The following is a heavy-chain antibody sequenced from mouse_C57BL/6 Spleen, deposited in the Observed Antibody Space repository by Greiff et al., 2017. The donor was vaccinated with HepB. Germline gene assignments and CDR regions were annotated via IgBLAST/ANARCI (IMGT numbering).Heavy chain of an antibody. CDR2: IDPENGDT. J-gene: IGHJ1*03. CDR3: TTGFWYFDV. V-gene: IGHV14-4*01. Sequence: VQLKQSGAELVRPGASVKLSCTASGFNIKDDYMHWVKQRPEQGLEWIGWIDPENGDTEYASKFQGKATITADTSSNTAYLQLSSLTSEDTAVYYCTTGFWYFDVWGTGTTVTVSS. CDR1: GFNIKDDY.